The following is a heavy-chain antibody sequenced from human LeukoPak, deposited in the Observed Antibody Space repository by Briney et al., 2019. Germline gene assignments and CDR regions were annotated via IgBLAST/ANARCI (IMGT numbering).Heavy chain of an antibody. J-gene: IGHJ4*02. CDR2: IIPIFGTA. CDR1: GGTFSSYA. D-gene: IGHD5-18*01. Sequence: ASVKVSCKASGGTFSSYAISWVRQAPGQGLEWMGGIIPIFGTANYAQKFQGGVTITADESTSTAYMELSSLRSEDTAVYYCARDSGPRGYSYGYFDYWGQGTLVTVSP. V-gene: IGHV1-69*13. CDR3: ARDSGPRGYSYGYFDY.